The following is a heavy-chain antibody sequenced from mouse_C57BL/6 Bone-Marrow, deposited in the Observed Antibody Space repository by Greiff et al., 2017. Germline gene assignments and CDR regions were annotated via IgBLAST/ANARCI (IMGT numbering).Heavy chain of an antibody. V-gene: IGHV1-59*01. J-gene: IGHJ3*01. CDR2: IDPSDSSI. CDR3: ARSSDGYYLAWFAY. Sequence: QVQLQQPGAELVRPGTSVKLSCKASGYTFTSYWMHWVKQRPGQGLEWIGVIDPSDSSINYNQKLKGKATLTVDTSSSTAYMQLSSLTSEDSAVYYCARSSDGYYLAWFAYWGPGTLVTVSA. CDR1: GYTFTSYW. D-gene: IGHD2-3*01.